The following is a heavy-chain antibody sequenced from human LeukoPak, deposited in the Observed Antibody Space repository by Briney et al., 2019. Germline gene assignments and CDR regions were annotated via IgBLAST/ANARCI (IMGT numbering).Heavy chain of an antibody. Sequence: GGSLRLSCAASGFTFRDYAMTWVRQAPGKGPEWVSTFSAGGNRTYYADSVKGRFIITRDNSKNTLYLQMNSLRAEDTAVYYCAKVLSKIYIYGPFDYWGRGSLVTVSS. D-gene: IGHD3-10*01. V-gene: IGHV3-23*01. CDR2: FSAGGNRT. CDR1: GFTFRDYA. J-gene: IGHJ4*02. CDR3: AKVLSKIYIYGPFDY.